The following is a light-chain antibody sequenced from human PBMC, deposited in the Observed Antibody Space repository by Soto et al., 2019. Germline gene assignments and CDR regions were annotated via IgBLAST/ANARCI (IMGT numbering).Light chain of an antibody. V-gene: IGLV1-40*01. Sequence: QSVLTQPPSVSAAPGQKVTISCSGSSSNIGNNYVSWYQQLPGTAPKLLIYGNNNRPSGVPDRFSGSRSGTSASLAITGLQAEDGADYYCQSYDSSLSASVFGGGTKLTVL. CDR1: SSNIGNNY. CDR2: GNN. J-gene: IGLJ3*02. CDR3: QSYDSSLSASV.